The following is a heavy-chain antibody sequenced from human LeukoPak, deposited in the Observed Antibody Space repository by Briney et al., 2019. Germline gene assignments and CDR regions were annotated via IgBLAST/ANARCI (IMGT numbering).Heavy chain of an antibody. V-gene: IGHV3-13*04. J-gene: IGHJ4*02. D-gene: IGHD2-2*02. CDR2: IGTAGDA. CDR1: GLTFSTPA. CDR3: ARGSCSSTSCYTLNPLDY. Sequence: GGSLRLSCAASGLTFSTPAMTWVRQATGKGLEWVSSIGTAGDAYYPGSVKGRFTISRENAKSSLYLQMNSLRAGDTAVYYCARGSCSSTSCYTLNPLDYWGQGTLVTVSS.